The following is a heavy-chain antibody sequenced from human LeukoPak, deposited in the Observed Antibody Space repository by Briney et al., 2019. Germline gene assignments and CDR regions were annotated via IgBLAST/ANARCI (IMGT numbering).Heavy chain of an antibody. D-gene: IGHD1-1*01. CDR2: IYYSGST. CDR3: ARTEPSGTTSH. V-gene: IGHV4-59*01. CDR1: GGSIRSYY. J-gene: IGHJ4*02. Sequence: SETLSLTCTVSGGSIRSYYRSWIRQPPGKGLEWIGYIYYSGSTNYNPSLKSRVTLSVDTSRNQFSLSLRSMTAADTAVYYCARTEPSGTTSHWGQGTLVTVSS.